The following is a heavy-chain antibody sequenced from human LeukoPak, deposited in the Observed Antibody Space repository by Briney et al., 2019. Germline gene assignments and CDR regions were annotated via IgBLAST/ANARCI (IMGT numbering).Heavy chain of an antibody. J-gene: IGHJ5*02. CDR2: ISAYNGNT. Sequence: ASVKVSCKASGYTFTSYGISWVRQAPGQGLEWMGWISAYNGNTNYAQKLQGRVTVTTDTSTSTAYMELRSLRSDDTAVYYCARQRFTMRAYAGNWFDPWGQGTLVTVSS. CDR3: ARQRFTMRAYAGNWFDP. CDR1: GYTFTSYG. D-gene: IGHD3-10*01. V-gene: IGHV1-18*01.